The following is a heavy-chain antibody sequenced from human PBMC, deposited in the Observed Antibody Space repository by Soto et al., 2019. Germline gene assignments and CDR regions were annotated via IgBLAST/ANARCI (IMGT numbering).Heavy chain of an antibody. CDR1: GFTFSSYG. V-gene: IGHV3-33*01. Sequence: GGSLRLSCAASGFTFSSYGMHWVRQAPGKGLEWVAVIWYDGSNKYYADSVKGRFTISRDNSKNTLYLQMNSLRAEDTAVYYCARPGCTNGVCLYGMDVWGQGTTVTVSS. D-gene: IGHD2-8*01. J-gene: IGHJ6*02. CDR3: ARPGCTNGVCLYGMDV. CDR2: IWYDGSNK.